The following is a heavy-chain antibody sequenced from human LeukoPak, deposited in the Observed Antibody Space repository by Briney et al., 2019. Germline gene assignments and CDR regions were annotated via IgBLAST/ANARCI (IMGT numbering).Heavy chain of an antibody. CDR2: ISWNSGNI. V-gene: IGHV3-9*01. J-gene: IGHJ4*02. Sequence: PGGSLRLSCAASGFPFDDYAMQWVRQAPGKGLEWVSGISWNSGNIDYADSVKGRFTISRDNAKNSLYLQMSSPRAEDTVLYYCARAAGHTYYFDYWGQGALVTVSS. CDR1: GFPFDDYA. CDR3: ARAAGHTYYFDY.